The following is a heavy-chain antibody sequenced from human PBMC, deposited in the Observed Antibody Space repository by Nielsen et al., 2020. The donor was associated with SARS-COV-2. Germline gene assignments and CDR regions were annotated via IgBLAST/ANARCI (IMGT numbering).Heavy chain of an antibody. D-gene: IGHD6-13*01. CDR3: ARLESSSWYWSY. CDR2: ISWNSGSI. J-gene: IGHJ4*02. Sequence: SLKISCAASGFTFDDYAMHWVRQAPGKGLEWVSGISWNSGSIGYVDSVKGRFTISRDNAKNSLYLQMNSLRAEDTAVYYCARLESSSWYWSYWGQGTLVTVSS. CDR1: GFTFDDYA. V-gene: IGHV3-9*01.